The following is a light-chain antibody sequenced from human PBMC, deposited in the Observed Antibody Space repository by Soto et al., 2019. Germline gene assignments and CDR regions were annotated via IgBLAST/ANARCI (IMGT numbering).Light chain of an antibody. CDR3: GTWDSSPGAWV. J-gene: IGLJ3*02. Sequence: QSVLTQPPSVSAAPGQKATISCSGRNSNIGSNYVSWYQQLPGTAPKVLIYDNNKRPSGIPDRFSGSKSGTSATLGITGLQAGDEADYYCGTWDSSPGAWVFGGGTKLTVL. V-gene: IGLV1-51*01. CDR2: DNN. CDR1: NSNIGSNY.